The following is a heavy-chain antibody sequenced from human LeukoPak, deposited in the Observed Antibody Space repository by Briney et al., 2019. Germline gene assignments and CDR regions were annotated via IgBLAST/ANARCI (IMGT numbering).Heavy chain of an antibody. V-gene: IGHV1-69*13. D-gene: IGHD6-13*01. CDR1: GGTFSSYA. CDR3: ARDRGRRTAAGTYYYYGMDV. Sequence: SVKVSCKASGGTFSSYAISWVRQAPGQGLEWMGGIIPIFGTANYAQKFQGRVTITADESTSTAYMELSSLRSEDTAVYYCARDRGRRTAAGTYYYYGMDVWGKGTTVTVSS. CDR2: IIPIFGTA. J-gene: IGHJ6*04.